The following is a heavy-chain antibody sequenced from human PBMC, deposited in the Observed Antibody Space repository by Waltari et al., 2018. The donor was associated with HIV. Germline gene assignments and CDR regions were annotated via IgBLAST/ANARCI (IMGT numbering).Heavy chain of an antibody. V-gene: IGHV3-20*04. D-gene: IGHD3-3*01. J-gene: IGHJ1*01. CDR2: IDWNGGSA. CDR1: GLPFDDFG. CDR3: VRDSDGSGYDI. Sequence: DVRLGESGGEVVRRGPSLSLSCVASGLPFDDFGVAWVRQRPGQGLEWVSNIDWNGGSANYGDSVKGRFTVFRDNPKASLYLQMNNLRDEDTGLYYCVRDSDGSGYDIWGRGTLVTVFS.